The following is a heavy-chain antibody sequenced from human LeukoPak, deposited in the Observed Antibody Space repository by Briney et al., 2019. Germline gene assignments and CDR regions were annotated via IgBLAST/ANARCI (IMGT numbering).Heavy chain of an antibody. Sequence: SVKVSCKASGGTFSSYAISWVRLAPGQGLEWMGGIIPIFDTANYAQKFQGRVTITADESTSTAYMELSSLRSEDTAVYYCARGVLPDIVVVPAATLDYWGQGTLVTVSS. CDR3: ARGVLPDIVVVPAATLDY. CDR2: IIPIFDTA. D-gene: IGHD2-2*01. CDR1: GGTFSSYA. V-gene: IGHV1-69*13. J-gene: IGHJ4*02.